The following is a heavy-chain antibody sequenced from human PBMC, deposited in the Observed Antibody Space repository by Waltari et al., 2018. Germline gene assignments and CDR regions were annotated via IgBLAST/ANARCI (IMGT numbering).Heavy chain of an antibody. Sequence: QVQLVESGGGVVQPGGSLRLSCAASGFTFSSYGMHWVRQAPGKGLEWVALIRYDGSNKYYADSVKGRFTISRDNSKNTLYLQMNSLRAEDTAVYYCAKDRAGFDYWGQGTLVTVSS. V-gene: IGHV3-30*02. CDR2: IRYDGSNK. J-gene: IGHJ4*02. CDR3: AKDRAGFDY. D-gene: IGHD3-10*01. CDR1: GFTFSSYG.